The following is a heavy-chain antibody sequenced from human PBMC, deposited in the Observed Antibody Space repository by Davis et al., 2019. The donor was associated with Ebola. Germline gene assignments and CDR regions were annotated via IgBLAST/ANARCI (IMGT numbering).Heavy chain of an antibody. Sequence: PGGSLRLSCAASGFTFSSYGMHWVRQAPGKGLEWVAVIYSGGSTYYADSVKGRFTISRDNSKNTLYLQMNSLRAEDTAVYYCARGGGIAVAGTGLGHFDYWGQGTLVTVSS. CDR2: IYSGGST. CDR3: ARGGGIAVAGTGLGHFDY. V-gene: IGHV3-NL1*01. CDR1: GFTFSSYG. J-gene: IGHJ4*02. D-gene: IGHD6-19*01.